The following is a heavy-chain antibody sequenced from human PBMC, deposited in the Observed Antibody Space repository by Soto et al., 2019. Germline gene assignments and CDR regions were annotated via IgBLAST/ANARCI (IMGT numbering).Heavy chain of an antibody. CDR2: IYYSGST. CDR3: ARQKRYDSSGDWFDP. Sequence: SETLSLTCTVSGGSISSSSYYLGWIRQPPGKGLEWIGSIYYSGSTYYNPSLKSRVTISVDTSKNQFSLKLSSVTAADTAVYYCARQKRYDSSGDWFDPWGQGTLVTVSS. V-gene: IGHV4-39*01. CDR1: GGSISSSSYY. D-gene: IGHD3-22*01. J-gene: IGHJ5*02.